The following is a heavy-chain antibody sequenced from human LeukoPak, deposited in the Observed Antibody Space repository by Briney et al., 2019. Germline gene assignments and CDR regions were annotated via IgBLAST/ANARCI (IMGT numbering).Heavy chain of an antibody. CDR2: ISGSGGST. J-gene: IGHJ6*02. D-gene: IGHD3-3*01. Sequence: PGGSLRLSCAASGFTFSSYAMSWVRQAPGKGLEWVPAISGSGGSTYYADSVKGRFTISRDNSKNTLYLQMNSLRAEDTAVYYCAKDHRSAYYDFWSGSVGMDVWGQGTTVTVSS. CDR1: GFTFSSYA. CDR3: AKDHRSAYYDFWSGSVGMDV. V-gene: IGHV3-23*01.